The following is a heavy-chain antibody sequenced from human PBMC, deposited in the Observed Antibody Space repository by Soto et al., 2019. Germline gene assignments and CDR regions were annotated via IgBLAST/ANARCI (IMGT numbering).Heavy chain of an antibody. J-gene: IGHJ5*02. Sequence: QVQLVQSGAEVKKPGSSVKVSCKASGGTFSSYAISWVRQAPGQGLEWMGGIIPIFGTANYAQKFQGRVTITADESTSTAYMELSSLRSEDTAVYYCASVKTGYSSGWYLAWFDPCGQGTLVTASS. CDR2: IIPIFGTA. CDR3: ASVKTGYSSGWYLAWFDP. D-gene: IGHD6-19*01. V-gene: IGHV1-69*01. CDR1: GGTFSSYA.